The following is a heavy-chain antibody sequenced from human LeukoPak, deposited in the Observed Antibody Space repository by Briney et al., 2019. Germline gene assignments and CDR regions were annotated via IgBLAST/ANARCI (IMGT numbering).Heavy chain of an antibody. Sequence: SETLSLTCTVSGGSISSSSYYWGWIRQPPGKGLEWIGSIYYSGSTYYNPSLKSRVTISVDTSKNQFSLKLSPVTAADTAVYYCARQEQWPVDYWGQGTLVTVSS. D-gene: IGHD6-19*01. V-gene: IGHV4-39*01. CDR2: IYYSGST. J-gene: IGHJ4*02. CDR1: GGSISSSSYY. CDR3: ARQEQWPVDY.